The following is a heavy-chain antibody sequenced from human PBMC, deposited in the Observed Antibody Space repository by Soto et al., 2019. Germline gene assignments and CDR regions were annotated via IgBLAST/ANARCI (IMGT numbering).Heavy chain of an antibody. D-gene: IGHD3-22*01. CDR2: IIPIFGTA. CDR3: ARHFFGDYDSSGPKYYFDY. J-gene: IGHJ4*02. Sequence: SVKVSCKASGGTFSSYAISWVRQAPGQGLEWMGGIIPIFGTANYAQKFQGRVTITADGSTSTAYMELSSLRSEDTAVYYCARHFFGDYDSSGPKYYFDYWGQGTLVTVSS. CDR1: GGTFSSYA. V-gene: IGHV1-69*13.